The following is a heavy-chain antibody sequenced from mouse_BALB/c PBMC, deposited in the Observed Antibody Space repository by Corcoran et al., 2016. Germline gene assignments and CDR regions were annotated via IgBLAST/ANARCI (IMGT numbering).Heavy chain of an antibody. V-gene: IGHV1-9*01. Sequence: QVQLQQSGAELMKPGASVKISCKATGYTFSSYWIEWVKQRPGHGLEWIGEILPGSGGTNYNEKFKGKATFTADTSSNTAYMQLSSLTSEDPAVYYCARNYGSRYDWYCDVGGAGTTVTVSS. CDR1: GYTFSSYW. J-gene: IGHJ1*01. CDR3: ARNYGSRYDWYCDV. CDR2: ILPGSGGT. D-gene: IGHD1-1*01.